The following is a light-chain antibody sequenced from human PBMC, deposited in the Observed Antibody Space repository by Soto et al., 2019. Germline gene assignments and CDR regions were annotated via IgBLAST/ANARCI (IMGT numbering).Light chain of an antibody. Sequence: QSALTQPCSVSGSPGQSVTISCTGTSSDVGAYNYVSWYHQHPGKAPKLLIYDVSQRPSGVPDRFSGSKSGNTASLIISGLQTEDEADYYCCSYAGSYTLLFGGGTKLTVL. V-gene: IGLV2-11*01. CDR2: DVS. J-gene: IGLJ2*01. CDR3: CSYAGSYTLL. CDR1: SSDVGAYNY.